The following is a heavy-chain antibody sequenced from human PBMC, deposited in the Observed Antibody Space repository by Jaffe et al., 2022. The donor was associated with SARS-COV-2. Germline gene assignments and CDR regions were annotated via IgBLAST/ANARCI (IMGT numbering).Heavy chain of an antibody. D-gene: IGHD3-16*01. CDR1: GFTLNTYE. CDR3: ASILWGRTPPINDY. CDR2: ISSSGDTV. V-gene: IGHV3-48*03. Sequence: EVQLVESGGGLVQPGGSLRLSCAASGFTLNTYEMNWVRQAPGKGLEWVSYISSSGDTVYYADSVKGRFTISRDNAKNSLYLQMSSLRAEDTAVYYCASILWGRTPPINDYWGQGTLVTVSS. J-gene: IGHJ4*02.